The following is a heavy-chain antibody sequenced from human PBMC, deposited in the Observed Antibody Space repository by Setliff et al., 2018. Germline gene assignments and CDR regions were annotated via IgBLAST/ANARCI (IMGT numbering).Heavy chain of an antibody. CDR2: ISHDGDRK. D-gene: IGHD6-13*01. CDR3: TKGGSWSDY. V-gene: IGHV3-30*18. J-gene: IGHJ4*02. Sequence: GGSLRLSCAASGFTFTNYWINWVRQAPGKGLEWVAVISHDGDRKYYADSVKGRFTASRDNSRNTLYLQMNSLRSEDTAVYYCTKGGSWSDYWGQGALVTVSS. CDR1: GFTFTNYW.